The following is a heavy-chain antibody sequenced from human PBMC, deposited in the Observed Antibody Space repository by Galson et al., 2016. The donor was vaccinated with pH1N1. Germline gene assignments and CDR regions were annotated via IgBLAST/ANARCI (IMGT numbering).Heavy chain of an antibody. CDR1: GFTFSSYG. D-gene: IGHD3-3*02. CDR2: IWYDGSLT. J-gene: IGHJ4*02. V-gene: IGHV3-33*01. CDR3: TRDVPFTSFDY. Sequence: SLRLSCAASGFTFSSYGMHWVRQAPGKGLEWLAVIWYDGSLTYVADSMKGRFTISRDNSKSILYLQMTSLRAEDTSIYYCTRDVPFTSFDYWGQGTLVTVSS.